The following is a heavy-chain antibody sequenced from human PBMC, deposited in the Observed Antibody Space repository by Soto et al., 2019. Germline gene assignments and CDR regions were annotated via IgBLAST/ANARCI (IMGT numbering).Heavy chain of an antibody. V-gene: IGHV4-31*03. CDR2: IYYSGST. CDR1: GGSISSGGYY. D-gene: IGHD2-15*01. CDR3: ARRAQSRGYCSGGSCSHLINWFDP. J-gene: IGHJ5*02. Sequence: SEPLSLTCTVSGGSISSGGYYWSWIRQHPGKGLEWIGYIYYSGSTYYNPSLKSRVTISVDTSKNQFSLKLSSVTAADTAVYYCARRAQSRGYCSGGSCSHLINWFDPWGQGTLVTVSS.